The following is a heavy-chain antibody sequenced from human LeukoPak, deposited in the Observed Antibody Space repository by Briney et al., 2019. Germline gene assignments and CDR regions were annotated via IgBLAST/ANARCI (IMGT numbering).Heavy chain of an antibody. CDR1: GFTFSGYA. Sequence: PGGSLRLSCAASGFTFSGYAMRWVRQAPGEGLEWVSGISGSGGSTYYADSVKGRFTISRDNSKNTLYLQMNSLRAEDTAVYYCAKSSGQGAWFDPWGQGTLVTVSS. J-gene: IGHJ5*02. CDR2: ISGSGGST. V-gene: IGHV3-23*01. D-gene: IGHD6-19*01. CDR3: AKSSGQGAWFDP.